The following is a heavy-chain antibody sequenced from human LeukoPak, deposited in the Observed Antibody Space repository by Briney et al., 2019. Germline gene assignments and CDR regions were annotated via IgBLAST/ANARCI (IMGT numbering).Heavy chain of an antibody. Sequence: PGGSLRLSCAASGFMFSTHCMHWIRQAPGKGLEWVAVIWSDGSHKYYTDSMKGRCTISRDNSKNMVYLQMNSLRVEDTAVYYCVSAAGAFDMWGQGTLVTVSS. V-gene: IGHV3-33*01. CDR1: GFMFSTHC. CDR3: VSAAGAFDM. CDR2: IWSDGSHK. D-gene: IGHD6-13*01. J-gene: IGHJ3*02.